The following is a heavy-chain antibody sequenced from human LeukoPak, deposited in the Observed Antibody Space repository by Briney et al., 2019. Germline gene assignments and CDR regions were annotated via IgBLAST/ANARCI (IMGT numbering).Heavy chain of an antibody. D-gene: IGHD7-27*01. CDR1: GYTFTDHY. Sequence: ASVKVSCKASGYTFTDHYFHWLRQAPGQGLEWMGWIHPGRGDTNYAQKFQGRVSLTRDMSISTAYMELSRLTSDDTAVYYCARDHNWGPDYWGQGTLVSVSS. V-gene: IGHV1-2*02. J-gene: IGHJ4*02. CDR2: IHPGRGDT. CDR3: ARDHNWGPDY.